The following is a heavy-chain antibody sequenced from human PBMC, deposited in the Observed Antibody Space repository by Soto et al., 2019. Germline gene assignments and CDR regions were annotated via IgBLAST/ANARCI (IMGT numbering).Heavy chain of an antibody. CDR2: IIPMFGPA. CDR3: ASGIQLWLRRINNGYSG. V-gene: IGHV1-69*12. Sequence: QVQLVQSGAEVKKPESSVKVSCKAPGGTFSTYAISWVRQAPGQGLEWMGGIIPMFGPANYAQRIQDRVTITADESTNTVYMELSRLRSEDTAVYFCASGIQLWLRRINNGYSGWGQGTLVTVSS. D-gene: IGHD5-18*01. J-gene: IGHJ4*02. CDR1: GGTFSTYA.